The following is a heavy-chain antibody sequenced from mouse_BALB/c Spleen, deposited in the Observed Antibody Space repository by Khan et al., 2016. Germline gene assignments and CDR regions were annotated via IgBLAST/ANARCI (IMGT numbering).Heavy chain of an antibody. Sequence: EVELVESGGGLVQPGGSLKLSCAASGFTFSSYGMSWVRQTPDKRLELVATINSNGGSTYYPDSVKGRFTISRDNAKNTLYLQMSRLKSEDTAMYYCARGFDYWGQGTTLTVSS. J-gene: IGHJ2*01. CDR3: ARGFDY. V-gene: IGHV5-6-3*01. CDR1: GFTFSSYG. CDR2: INSNGGST.